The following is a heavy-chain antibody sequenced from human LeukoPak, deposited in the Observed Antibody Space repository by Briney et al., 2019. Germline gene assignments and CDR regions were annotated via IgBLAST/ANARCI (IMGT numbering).Heavy chain of an antibody. J-gene: IGHJ5*02. Sequence: GGSLRLSCAASGFTFSSYWMSWVRQAPGKGLEWVANIKQGGSEKYYVDSVKGRFTISRDNAKNSLYLQMNSLRAEDTAVYYCARLRFLEWLLRYWFDPWGQGTLVTVSS. CDR3: ARLRFLEWLLRYWFDP. D-gene: IGHD3-3*01. V-gene: IGHV3-7*01. CDR2: IKQGGSEK. CDR1: GFTFSSYW.